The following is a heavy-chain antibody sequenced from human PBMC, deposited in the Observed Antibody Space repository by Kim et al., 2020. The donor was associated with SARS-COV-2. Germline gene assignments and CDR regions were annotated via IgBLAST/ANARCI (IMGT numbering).Heavy chain of an antibody. CDR3: ATDGGGY. V-gene: IGHV3-7*01. Sequence: DGRAGYYVDSGKGRLTISRDNAKNSLYLQMNSLRVEDTAVYYCATDGGGYWGQGTLLTVSP. J-gene: IGHJ4*02. CDR2: DGRAG.